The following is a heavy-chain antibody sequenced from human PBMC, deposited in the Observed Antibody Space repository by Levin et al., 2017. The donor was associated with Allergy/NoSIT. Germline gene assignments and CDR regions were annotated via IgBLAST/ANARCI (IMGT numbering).Heavy chain of an antibody. CDR3: ARTDLSGWYTHDAFDI. CDR2: ISSSSSYI. Sequence: GGSLRLSCAASGFTFSSYSMNWVRQAPGKGLEWVSSISSSSSYIYYADSVKGRFTISRDNAKNSLYLQMNSLRAEDTAVYYCARTDLSGWYTHDAFDIWGQGTMVTVSS. V-gene: IGHV3-21*01. CDR1: GFTFSSYS. D-gene: IGHD6-19*01. J-gene: IGHJ3*02.